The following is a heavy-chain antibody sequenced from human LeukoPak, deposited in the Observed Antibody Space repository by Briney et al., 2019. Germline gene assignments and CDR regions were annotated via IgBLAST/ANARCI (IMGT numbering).Heavy chain of an antibody. J-gene: IGHJ4*02. CDR2: ISPGGGTST. CDR3: AKFPLASYYYDSSSIGYYFDY. D-gene: IGHD3-22*01. CDR1: GFTYSSYT. Sequence: GGSLRLSCAASGFTYSSYTMSWVRQGPGKGLEWVSVISPGGGTSTSYADSVKGRFTISRDSSKNTLYLQMNNLRAEDTAVYYCAKFPLASYYYDSSSIGYYFDYWGQGTLVTVSS. V-gene: IGHV3-23*01.